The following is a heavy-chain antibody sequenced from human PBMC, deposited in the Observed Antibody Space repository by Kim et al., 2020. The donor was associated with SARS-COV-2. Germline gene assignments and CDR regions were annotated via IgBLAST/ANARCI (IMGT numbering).Heavy chain of an antibody. CDR2: LTGGGGST. Sequence: GGSLRLSCAASGFTFINYAMSWVRQGPGKGLEWVSSLTGGGGSTYYADSVKGRFTVSRDNSKNTLYLQMNSLRAEDTAVYYCTKSSDRHPFVYSGTFYDYWGQGNLVTVSS. CDR1: GFTFINYA. CDR3: TKSSDRHPFVYSGTFYDY. V-gene: IGHV3-23*01. J-gene: IGHJ4*02. D-gene: IGHD1-26*01.